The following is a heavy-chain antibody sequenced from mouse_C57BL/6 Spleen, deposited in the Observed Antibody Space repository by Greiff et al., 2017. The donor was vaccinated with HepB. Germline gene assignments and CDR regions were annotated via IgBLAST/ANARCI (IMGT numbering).Heavy chain of an antibody. V-gene: IGHV1-50*01. D-gene: IGHD3-3*01. CDR3: ARRLGQGYYAMDY. CDR1: GYTFTSYW. Sequence: QVQLQQPGAELVKPGASVKLSCKASGYTFTSYWMQWVKQRPGQGLEWIGEIDPSDSYTNYNQKFKGKATLTVDTSSSTAYMQLSSQTSEDSAVYYCARRLGQGYYAMDYWGQGTSVTVSS. CDR2: IDPSDSYT. J-gene: IGHJ4*01.